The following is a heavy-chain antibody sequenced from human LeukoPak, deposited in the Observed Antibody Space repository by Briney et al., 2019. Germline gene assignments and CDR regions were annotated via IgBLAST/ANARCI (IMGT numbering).Heavy chain of an antibody. CDR1: GGSISSSSYY. D-gene: IGHD6-6*01. J-gene: IGHJ4*02. CDR2: IFYSGGT. Sequence: SETLSLTCTVSGGSISSSSYYWGWIRQPPGKGLEWIGSIFYSGGTYYNRSLKSRVTVSVDTSKNQFSLKVNSMTAADTAVYYCARSRIAAPFDYWGQGTLVTVSS. CDR3: ARSRIAAPFDY. V-gene: IGHV4-39*01.